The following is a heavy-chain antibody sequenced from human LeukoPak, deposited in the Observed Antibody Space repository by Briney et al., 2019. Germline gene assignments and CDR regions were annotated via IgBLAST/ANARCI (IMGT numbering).Heavy chain of an antibody. CDR3: AKAQGGSGWYGPNWYFDL. CDR2: ISWNSGSI. Sequence: GRSLRLSCAASGFTFDDYAMHWVRQAPGKGLEWVSGISWNSGSIGYADSVKGRFTISRDNAKNSLYLQMNSLRAEDVALYYCAKAQGGSGWYGPNWYFDLWGRGTLVTVSS. J-gene: IGHJ2*01. V-gene: IGHV3-9*03. D-gene: IGHD6-19*01. CDR1: GFTFDDYA.